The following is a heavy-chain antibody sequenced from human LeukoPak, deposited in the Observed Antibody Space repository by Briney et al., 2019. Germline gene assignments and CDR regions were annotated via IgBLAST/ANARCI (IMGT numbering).Heavy chain of an antibody. Sequence: GGSLRLSCAASGFTFSSYSMNWVRQAPGKGLEWVSYISSSGNTIYYADSVKGRFTISRDNSKNTLYLQMNSLRAEDTAVYYCARADRLDWVAFDIWGQGTMVTVSS. V-gene: IGHV3-48*01. CDR2: ISSSGNTI. CDR1: GFTFSSYS. J-gene: IGHJ3*02. CDR3: ARADRLDWVAFDI. D-gene: IGHD3-22*01.